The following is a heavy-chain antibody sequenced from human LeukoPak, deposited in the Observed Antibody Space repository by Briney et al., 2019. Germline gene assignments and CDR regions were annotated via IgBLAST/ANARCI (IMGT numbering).Heavy chain of an antibody. CDR2: INPNSGGT. Sequence: ASVKVSCKASGYTFTAYYVHWVRQAPGQGLEWMGWINPNSGGTNYARKFQGRVTMTRDTSISTAYVEVSRLRSDDTAVYYCARGYNWHLEWGQGTLVTVSS. CDR3: ARGYNWHLE. CDR1: GYTFTAYY. V-gene: IGHV1-2*02. J-gene: IGHJ4*02. D-gene: IGHD1-7*01.